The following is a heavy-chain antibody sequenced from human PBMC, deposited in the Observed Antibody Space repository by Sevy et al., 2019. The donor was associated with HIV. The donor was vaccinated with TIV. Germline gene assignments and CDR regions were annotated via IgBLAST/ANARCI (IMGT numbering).Heavy chain of an antibody. CDR2: ISSSSRYI. J-gene: IGHJ6*02. D-gene: IGHD2-15*01. CDR1: GFTFSNYN. CDR3: ARVVAYWSVGSCFPGYYYGMDV. Sequence: GGSLRLSCAASGFTFSNYNMNWVRQAPGKGLEWVSSISSSSRYIYYADSMKGRFTISRDNAKNSLYLQMNSLRAEDTSVYYCARVVAYWSVGSCFPGYYYGMDVWGQGTTVTVSS. V-gene: IGHV3-21*01.